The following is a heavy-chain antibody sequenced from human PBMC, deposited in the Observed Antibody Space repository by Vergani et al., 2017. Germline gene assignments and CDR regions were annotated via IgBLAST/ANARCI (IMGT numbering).Heavy chain of an antibody. V-gene: IGHV1-69*01. CDR2: IIPIFGTA. J-gene: IGHJ6*03. CDR1: GGTFSSYA. D-gene: IGHD3-10*01. CDR3: ARVPSWSYYNSYYYYYMDV. Sequence: QVQLVQSGAEVKKPGSSVKVSCKASGGTFSSYAISWVRQAPGQGLEWMGGIIPIFGTANYAQKFQGRVTITADESTSTAYMELSSLRSEDTAVYYCARVPSWSYYNSYYYYYMDVWGKGTTVTVSS.